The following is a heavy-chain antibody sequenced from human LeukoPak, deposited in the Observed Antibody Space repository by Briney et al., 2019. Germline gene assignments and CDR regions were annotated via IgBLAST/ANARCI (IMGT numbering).Heavy chain of an antibody. J-gene: IGHJ6*03. V-gene: IGHV4-34*01. Sequence: SETLSLTCTVSGGSISSYYWSWIRQPPGKGLEWIGEINHSGSTNYNPSLKSRVTISVDTSKNQFSLKLSSVTAADTAVYYCARGTTVIPYYYYYYMDVWGKGTTVTVSS. CDR1: GGSISSYY. D-gene: IGHD4-11*01. CDR3: ARGTTVIPYYYYYYMDV. CDR2: INHSGST.